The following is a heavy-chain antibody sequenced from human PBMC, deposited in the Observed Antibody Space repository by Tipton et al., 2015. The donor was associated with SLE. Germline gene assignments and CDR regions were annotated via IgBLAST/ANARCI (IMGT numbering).Heavy chain of an antibody. CDR3: ASILNHAFDY. Sequence: TLSLTCGVSCDSISSGSYWGWIRQPPGQGLGYLGSAPHSGSTYRNPSLKSRLTISVDTSKNQFSLKLRSVTAADTAVYYCASILNHAFDYWGQVTLVTVSS. V-gene: IGHV4-38-2*01. D-gene: IGHD2-8*01. J-gene: IGHJ4*02. CDR2: APHSGST. CDR1: CDSISSGSY.